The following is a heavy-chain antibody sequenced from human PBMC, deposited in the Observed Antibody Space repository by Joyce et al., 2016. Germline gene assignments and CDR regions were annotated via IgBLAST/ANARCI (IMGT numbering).Heavy chain of an antibody. CDR2: IVLGGSS. CDR1: GGSISSAHW. Sequence: QVQLQESGPGLVKPSGTLSLTCAVSGGSISSAHWWSWVRQPPGKGLEWIGEIVLGGSSTCNQSLKSRVTISVDKSKNQVALKMNSVTAADTAVYDCARNGAYSQDSWGQGTLVTVSS. D-gene: IGHD5-12*01. CDR3: ARNGAYSQDS. V-gene: IGHV4-4*02. J-gene: IGHJ5*01.